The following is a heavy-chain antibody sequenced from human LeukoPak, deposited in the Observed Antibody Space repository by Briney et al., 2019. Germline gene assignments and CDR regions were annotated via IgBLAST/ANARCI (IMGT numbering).Heavy chain of an antibody. J-gene: IGHJ4*02. CDR3: ARHWSGTYSPRVFFDY. V-gene: IGHV4-59*08. Sequence: SETLSLTCTVSGGSMSSYYWSWIRQPPGKGLEWIGYIYYSGSTNYNPSLKSRVTISVDMSKNQFSLNLSSVTAADTAAYYCARHWSGTYSPRVFFDYWGQGALVTVSS. CDR1: GGSMSSYY. CDR2: IYYSGST. D-gene: IGHD1-26*01.